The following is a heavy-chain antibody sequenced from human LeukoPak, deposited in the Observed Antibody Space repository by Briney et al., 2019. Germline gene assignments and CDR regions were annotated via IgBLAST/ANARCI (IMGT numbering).Heavy chain of an antibody. J-gene: IGHJ4*02. CDR1: GFTFRRYG. D-gene: IGHD2-15*01. V-gene: IGHV3-30*03. CDR3: AREAAWGQWYFDY. Sequence: GGSLRLSCAASGFTFRRYGMHWVRQAPGKGLEWVAVVADDGNHKVYADSAKGRFTIYRDNSKNTLYLQMDSLGAEDTAVYYCAREAAWGQWYFDYWGQGTLVTVSS. CDR2: VADDGNHK.